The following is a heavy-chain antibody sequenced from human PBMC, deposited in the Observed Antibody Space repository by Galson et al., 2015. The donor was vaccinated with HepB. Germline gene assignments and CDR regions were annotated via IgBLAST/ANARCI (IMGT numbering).Heavy chain of an antibody. CDR1: GFTFTSSA. Sequence: SVKVSCKASGFTFTSSAMQWVRQARGQRLEWIGWIVVGSGNTNYAQKFQERVTITRDMSTSTAYMELSSLRSEDTAVYYCAADRGPYYDSTSYYYGMDVWGQGTTVTVSS. CDR2: IVVGSGNT. D-gene: IGHD3-22*01. V-gene: IGHV1-58*02. CDR3: AADRGPYYDSTSYYYGMDV. J-gene: IGHJ6*02.